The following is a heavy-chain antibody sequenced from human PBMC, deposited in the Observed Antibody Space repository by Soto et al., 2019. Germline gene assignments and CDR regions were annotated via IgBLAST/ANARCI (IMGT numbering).Heavy chain of an antibody. D-gene: IGHD6-6*01. CDR3: AKDGYSSSSHYFDY. J-gene: IGHJ4*02. V-gene: IGHV3-9*01. CDR2: LSWNSGSI. Sequence: EVQLVESGGGLVQPGRSLRLSCAASGFTFDDYAMHWVRQAPGKGLEWVSGLSWNSGSIGYADSVKGRFTISRDNAKNSLYLQMNSLRAEDTALYYCAKDGYSSSSHYFDYWGQGTLVTVSS. CDR1: GFTFDDYA.